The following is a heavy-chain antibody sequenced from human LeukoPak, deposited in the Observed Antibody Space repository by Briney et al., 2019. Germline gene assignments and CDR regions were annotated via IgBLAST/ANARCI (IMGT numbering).Heavy chain of an antibody. CDR2: INPNSGGT. CDR3: ARGPYGSGSYYGY. D-gene: IGHD3-10*01. J-gene: IGHJ4*02. CDR1: GYTFTGYY. Sequence: ASVKVSCKASGYTFTGYYMHWVRQAPGQGLEWMGWINPNSGGTNYAQKFQGRVTMTRDTSISTAYMELSRLRSDDTAVYYCARGPYGSGSYYGYWGQGTLVTVSS. V-gene: IGHV1-2*02.